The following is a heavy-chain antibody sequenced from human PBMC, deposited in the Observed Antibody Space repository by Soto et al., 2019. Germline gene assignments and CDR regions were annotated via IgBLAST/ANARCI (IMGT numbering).Heavy chain of an antibody. J-gene: IGHJ4*02. CDR2: IYYSGST. V-gene: IGHV4-59*08. D-gene: IGHD1-26*01. CDR3: TRQPLRGSSPRGYFDY. Sequence: LPETLSLTCTVSGGSISSYYWSWIRQPPGKGLEWIGYIYYSGSTNYNPSLKSRVTMSVDTSKNQFSLKLSSVTAADTAVYYCTRQPLRGSSPRGYFDYWGQGTLVTVSS. CDR1: GGSISSYY.